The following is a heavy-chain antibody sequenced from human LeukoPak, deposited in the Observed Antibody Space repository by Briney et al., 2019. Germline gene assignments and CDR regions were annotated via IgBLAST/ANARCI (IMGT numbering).Heavy chain of an antibody. J-gene: IGHJ4*02. D-gene: IGHD3-22*01. CDR1: GGSISSSNW. Sequence: SETLSLTCAVSGGSISSSNWSSWVRQPPGKGLEWIGEIYHSGSTYYNPSLKSRVTISVDRSKNQFSLKLSSVTAADTAVYYCARSPSGYRFDSWGQGTLVTVSS. V-gene: IGHV4-4*02. CDR3: ARSPSGYRFDS. CDR2: IYHSGST.